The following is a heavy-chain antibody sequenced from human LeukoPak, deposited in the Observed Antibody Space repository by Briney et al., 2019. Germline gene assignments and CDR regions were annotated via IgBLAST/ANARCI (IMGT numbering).Heavy chain of an antibody. Sequence: GASVKVSCKASGYTFTGYYMHWVRQAPGQGLEWMGWINPNSGGTNYAQKFQGRVTMTRDTSISTAYMELSRLRSDDTAVYYCARGAEYQLLYRDGRNWFDPWGQGTLVTVSS. D-gene: IGHD2-2*02. CDR1: GYTFTGYY. CDR3: ARGAEYQLLYRDGRNWFDP. J-gene: IGHJ5*02. V-gene: IGHV1-2*02. CDR2: INPNSGGT.